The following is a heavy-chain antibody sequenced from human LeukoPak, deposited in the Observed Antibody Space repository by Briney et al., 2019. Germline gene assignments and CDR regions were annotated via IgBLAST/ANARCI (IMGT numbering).Heavy chain of an antibody. V-gene: IGHV4-59*01. Sequence: SETLSLTCNVSGGSISSNYWSWIRQPPGKGLEWIGYFHDSESTNYNPSLKSRVSISVDTSKKQVSLKLSSVTAADTAVYYCARGPPPGWFDPWGQGTLVTVSS. CDR3: ARGPPPGWFDP. J-gene: IGHJ5*02. D-gene: IGHD3-10*01. CDR2: FHDSEST. CDR1: GGSISSNY.